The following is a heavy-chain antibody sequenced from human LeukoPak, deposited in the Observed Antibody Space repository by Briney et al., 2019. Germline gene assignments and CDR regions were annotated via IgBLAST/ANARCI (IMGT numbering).Heavy chain of an antibody. CDR1: GFTFGDYA. D-gene: IGHD3-3*01. Sequence: PGGSLRLSCTASGFTFGDYAMSWFRQAPGKGLEWVGFIRSKAYGGTTEYAASVKGRFTISRDDSKSIAYLQMNSLKTEDTAVYYCTRGRPYYDFWSGYYSPYYYGMDVWGQGTTVTVSS. J-gene: IGHJ6*02. V-gene: IGHV3-49*03. CDR2: IRSKAYGGTT. CDR3: TRGRPYYDFWSGYYSPYYYGMDV.